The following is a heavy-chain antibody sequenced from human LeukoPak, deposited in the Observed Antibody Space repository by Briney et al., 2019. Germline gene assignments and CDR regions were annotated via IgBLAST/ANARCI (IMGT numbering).Heavy chain of an antibody. J-gene: IGHJ4*02. V-gene: IGHV4-4*07. CDR3: ARGGSLDIAARPFDY. Sequence: LETPSLTRHVSGGSLSSYYWGWIRQPAREGLGWVGRFYTSGSTNYNPSLKSRVTMSVDTSKNQFSLKLSSVTAADTAVYYCARGGSLDIAARPFDYWGQGTLVTVSS. CDR1: GGSLSSYY. CDR2: FYTSGST. D-gene: IGHD6-6*01.